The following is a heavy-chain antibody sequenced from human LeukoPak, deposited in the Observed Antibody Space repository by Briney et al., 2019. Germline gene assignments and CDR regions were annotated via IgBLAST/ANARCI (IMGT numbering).Heavy chain of an antibody. CDR3: ARASWGVYYGSGSYYPYYYYYGMDV. V-gene: IGHV4-30-2*01. CDR1: GGSISSGGYS. J-gene: IGHJ6*02. D-gene: IGHD3-10*01. CDR2: IYHSGST. Sequence: PSETLSLTCAVSGGSISSGGYSWSWIRQPPGKGLEWIGYIYHSGSTYYNPSLKSRVTISVDRSKNQLSLKLSSVTAADTAVYYCARASWGVYYGSGSYYPYYYYYGMDVWGQGTTVTVSS.